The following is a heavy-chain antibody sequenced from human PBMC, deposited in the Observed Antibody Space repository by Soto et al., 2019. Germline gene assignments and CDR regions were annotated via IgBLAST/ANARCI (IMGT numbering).Heavy chain of an antibody. Sequence: EVQLLESGGGLVQPGGSLRLSCAASGFTFSNYALSWVRQAPGKGLEWFSSISSSGGTTYYVDSVKGRFTISRDRSNMYLQMDDLRAEDTAVYYCAKDGYYYGSGTYCYFDCWGQGTLVTVSS. J-gene: IGHJ4*02. CDR3: AKDGYYYGSGTYCYFDC. CDR1: GFTFSNYA. V-gene: IGHV3-23*01. D-gene: IGHD3-10*01. CDR2: ISSSGGTT.